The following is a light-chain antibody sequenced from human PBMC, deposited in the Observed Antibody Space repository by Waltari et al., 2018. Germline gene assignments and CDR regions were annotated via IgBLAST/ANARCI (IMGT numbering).Light chain of an antibody. CDR2: QVS. J-gene: IGKJ1*01. CDR1: ESLVITDGRPY. V-gene: IGKV2-30*01. CDR3: MLGARPWT. Sequence: VVMTQSPDPLPVTLGQPAPIPSRSNESLVITDGRPYLNWIHQRPGQSPRRLIYQVSGRDSGVPDRGSGSGSGTDFTRKISRVEAEDVGVYYCMLGARPWTFGPGTKVEI.